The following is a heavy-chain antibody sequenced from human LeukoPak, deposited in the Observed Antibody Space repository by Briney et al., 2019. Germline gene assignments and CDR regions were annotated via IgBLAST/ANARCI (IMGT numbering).Heavy chain of an antibody. CDR3: AEGYYYD. V-gene: IGHV3-9*01. D-gene: IGHD3-22*01. CDR1: GFTFDDYA. CDR2: ISWNSGSI. Sequence: GGSLRLSCAASGFTFDDYAMHWVRQAPGKGLQWVSGISWNSGSIGYADSVEGRFTISRDNAKNSLYLQMNSLRAEDTAVYYCAEGYYYDWGQGTLVTVSS. J-gene: IGHJ4*02.